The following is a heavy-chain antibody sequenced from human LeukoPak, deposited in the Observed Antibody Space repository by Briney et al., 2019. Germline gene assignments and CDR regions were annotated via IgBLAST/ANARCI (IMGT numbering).Heavy chain of an antibody. Sequence: GRSLRLSCAASGFTFSSYSMHWVRQAPGKGLEWVAVISYDGSNKYYADSVKGRFTISRDNSKNTLYLQMNSLRAEDTAVYYCAFDYYGSGSYSPALYWGQGTLVTVSS. CDR3: AFDYYGSGSYSPALY. CDR2: ISYDGSNK. D-gene: IGHD3-10*01. J-gene: IGHJ4*02. V-gene: IGHV3-30*03. CDR1: GFTFSSYS.